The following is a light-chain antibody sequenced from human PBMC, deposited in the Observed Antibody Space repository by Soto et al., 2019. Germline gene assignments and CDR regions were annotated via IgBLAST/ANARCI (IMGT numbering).Light chain of an antibody. CDR2: TAS. J-gene: IGKJ1*01. CDR1: QSVASS. Sequence: EIVLTPSPGTLSLSPGAIATLSFSASQSVASSFIAWFQQKPGQPPRLLIYTASSSAPGIPARFSGSGSGTEFTLTISSLQSEDFAVYYCHQYNHWLTWTFGQGTKVDIK. V-gene: IGKV3D-15*01. CDR3: HQYNHWLTWT.